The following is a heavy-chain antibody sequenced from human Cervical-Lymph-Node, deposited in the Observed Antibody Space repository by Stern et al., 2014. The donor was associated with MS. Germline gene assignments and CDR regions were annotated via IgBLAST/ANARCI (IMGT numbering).Heavy chain of an antibody. Sequence: QVTLRESGPTLVLPTQPLTLTCTFSGFSLTTNGVSVGWLLPPPGQALECLALLYWADDSRSSPSLKSRLTITKDTSKNQVLLTMTDVEPVDTATYYWAHRDDWQRDFAYWGQGSRGTGSS. V-gene: IGHV2-5*02. J-gene: IGHJ4*02. CDR3: AHRDDWQRDFAY. D-gene: IGHD3-9*01. CDR2: LYWADDS. CDR1: GFSLTTNGVS.